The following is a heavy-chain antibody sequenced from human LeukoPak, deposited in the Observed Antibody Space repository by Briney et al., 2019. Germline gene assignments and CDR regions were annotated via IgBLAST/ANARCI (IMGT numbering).Heavy chain of an antibody. J-gene: IGHJ3*02. Sequence: SETLSLTCTVSGGSLSSYFWSWIRQPPGKGLEWIAYIYYSGSTNYNPSLKSRVTISVDTSKNQFSLKLSSVTAADTAVYYCARVLQWSGAFDIWGQGTMVTVSS. CDR1: GGSLSSYF. CDR2: IYYSGST. V-gene: IGHV4-59*01. D-gene: IGHD3-3*01. CDR3: ARVLQWSGAFDI.